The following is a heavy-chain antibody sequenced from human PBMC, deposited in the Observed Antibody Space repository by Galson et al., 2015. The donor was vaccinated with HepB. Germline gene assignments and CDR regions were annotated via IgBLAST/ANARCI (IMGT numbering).Heavy chain of an antibody. D-gene: IGHD3-10*01. CDR2: ISQDGSKT. Sequence: SLRLSCATSGFTFSNYWMTWVRQAPGKGLEWMASISQDGSKTFYVDSVEGRFTSSRDNAKNSLYLQMNSLRVEDRAVYYCADPPSGFWGQRTPVTVSS. V-gene: IGHV3-7*03. CDR3: ADPPSGF. J-gene: IGHJ4*02. CDR1: GFTFSNYW.